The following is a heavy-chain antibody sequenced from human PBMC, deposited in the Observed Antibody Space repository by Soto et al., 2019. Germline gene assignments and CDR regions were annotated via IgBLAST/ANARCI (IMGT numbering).Heavy chain of an antibody. Sequence: PGESLKISCKGSGYSFTSYWIGWVRQMPGKGLEWMGIIHPGDSDTRYSPSFQGQVTISADKSISTAYLQWSSLKASDTAMYYCARQELALRDGMDVWGQGTTVTVSS. CDR3: ARQELALRDGMDV. J-gene: IGHJ6*02. V-gene: IGHV5-51*01. CDR1: GYSFTSYW. CDR2: IHPGDSDT. D-gene: IGHD1-1*01.